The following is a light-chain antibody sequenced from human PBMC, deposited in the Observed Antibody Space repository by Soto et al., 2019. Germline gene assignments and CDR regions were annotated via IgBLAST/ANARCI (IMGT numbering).Light chain of an antibody. CDR3: QQYGSAPWT. CDR2: GAS. J-gene: IGKJ1*01. CDR1: QSVTSSY. V-gene: IGKV3-20*01. Sequence: EIVLTQSPDTLSLSPGERATLSCRASQSVTSSYLAWYQQKHGQAPRLLIYGASSRATGIPDRLSGSGSGTDFTLTISRLEPEDFAVDYCQQYGSAPWTFAQGTKV.